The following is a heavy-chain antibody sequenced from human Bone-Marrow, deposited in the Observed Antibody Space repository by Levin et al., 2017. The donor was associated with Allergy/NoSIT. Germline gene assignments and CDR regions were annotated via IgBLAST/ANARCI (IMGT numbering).Heavy chain of an antibody. Sequence: GGSLRLSCAVSGFSFSNYKMNWVRQAPGKGLEWVSAISSTSTYIYYADSVKGRFTISRDNAKNTLYLQMSSLRVEDTAVYYCASGGTLDYWGQGTLLAVSS. CDR3: ASGGTLDY. V-gene: IGHV3-21*01. CDR1: GFSFSNYK. D-gene: IGHD1-1*01. J-gene: IGHJ4*02. CDR2: ISSTSTYI.